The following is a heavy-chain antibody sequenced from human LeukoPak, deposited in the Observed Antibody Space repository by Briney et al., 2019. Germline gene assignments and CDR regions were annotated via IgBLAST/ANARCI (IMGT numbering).Heavy chain of an antibody. D-gene: IGHD6-13*01. CDR1: GFTFSSYW. V-gene: IGHV3-74*01. Sequence: GGSLRLSCAASGFTFSSYWTHWVRQAPGKGLVWVSRINSDGSSTSYADSVKGRFTISRDNAKNTLYLQMNSLRAEDTAVYYCARGLLRIAAAGTGNWFDPWGQGTLVTVSS. J-gene: IGHJ5*02. CDR2: INSDGSST. CDR3: ARGLLRIAAAGTGNWFDP.